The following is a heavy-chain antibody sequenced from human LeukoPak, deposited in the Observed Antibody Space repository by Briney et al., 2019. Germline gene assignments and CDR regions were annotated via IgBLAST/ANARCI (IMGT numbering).Heavy chain of an antibody. J-gene: IGHJ4*02. CDR3: ARVDCSSTSCYDLDYFDY. V-gene: IGHV3-30*04. CDR1: GFTFSSYA. D-gene: IGHD2-2*01. Sequence: GGSLRLSCAASGFTFSSYAMHWVRQAPGKGLEWVAVISYDGSNKYYADSVEGRFTISRDNSKNTLYLQMDSLRAEDTAVYYCARVDCSSTSCYDLDYFDYWGQGTLVTVSS. CDR2: ISYDGSNK.